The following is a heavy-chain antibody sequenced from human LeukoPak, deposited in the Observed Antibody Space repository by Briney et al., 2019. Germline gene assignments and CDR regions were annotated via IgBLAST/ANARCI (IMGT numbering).Heavy chain of an antibody. Sequence: PSETLSLTCAVYGGSFSGYYWNWVRQPPGKGLEWLGEINRSRSTNYNPSLKSRVTISLDTSKNQFSLQLSSVTAADTAVYYCARSVGQGLVQGDHGGQGPLVTVSS. CDR1: GGSFSGYY. CDR2: INRSRST. D-gene: IGHD6-19*01. J-gene: IGHJ4*02. V-gene: IGHV4-34*01. CDR3: ARSVGQGLVQGDH.